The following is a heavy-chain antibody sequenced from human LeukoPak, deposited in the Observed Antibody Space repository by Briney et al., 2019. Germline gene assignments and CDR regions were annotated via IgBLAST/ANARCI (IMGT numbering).Heavy chain of an antibody. CDR2: IYSGGST. CDR3: ARGGSYFDISGYYFY. CDR1: GFTVGSNS. D-gene: IGHD3-22*01. V-gene: IGHV3-66*01. J-gene: IGHJ4*02. Sequence: GGSLRLSCAASGFTVGSNSMSWVRQAPGKGLEWVSIIYSGGSTSYADSVKGRFTISRDNSKNTLYLQMNSLRTEDTAVYYCARGGSYFDISGYYFYWGQGTLVTVSS.